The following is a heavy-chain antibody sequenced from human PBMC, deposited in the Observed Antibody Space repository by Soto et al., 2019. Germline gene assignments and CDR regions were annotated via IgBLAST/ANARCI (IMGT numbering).Heavy chain of an antibody. CDR3: AKQGGKYRIRSFDP. Sequence: PSETLSLTCTVSGDPINNYYWSWIRQPPGKGLEWIGYIYYSGNTKYNPSLKSRVTISVDTSKNQFSLRLTSVTAADTAVYYCAKQGGKYRIRSFDPWGQGTLVTVSS. J-gene: IGHJ5*02. V-gene: IGHV4-59*08. CDR1: GDPINNYY. D-gene: IGHD1-1*01. CDR2: IYYSGNT.